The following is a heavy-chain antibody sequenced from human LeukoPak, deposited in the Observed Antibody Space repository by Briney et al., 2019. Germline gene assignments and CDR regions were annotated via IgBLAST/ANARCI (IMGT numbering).Heavy chain of an antibody. CDR1: GGPVSSSSYY. Sequence: SGTLSLTCTVSGGPVSSSSYYWGWVRQSPDKGLECIGTIYYAGDTYYNPSLKSRVTISVDTSKNQFSLKLSSVTAADTAVYYCARERTYCSSTSCFDGFDYWGQGTLVTVSS. V-gene: IGHV4-39*07. CDR2: IYYAGDT. J-gene: IGHJ4*02. D-gene: IGHD2-2*01. CDR3: ARERTYCSSTSCFDGFDY.